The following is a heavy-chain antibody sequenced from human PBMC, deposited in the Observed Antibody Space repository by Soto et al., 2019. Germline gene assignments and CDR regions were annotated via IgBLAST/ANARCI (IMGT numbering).Heavy chain of an antibody. D-gene: IGHD3-22*01. J-gene: IGHJ5*02. Sequence: ASLKVSCKASGYTFTSYGISWVRQAPGQGLEWMGWISAYNGNTNYAQKLQGRVTMTTDTSTSTAYMELRSLRSDDTAVYYCARAAYDSSGYPRGSWGQGTLVTVSS. CDR3: ARAAYDSSGYPRGS. CDR1: GYTFTSYG. V-gene: IGHV1-18*04. CDR2: ISAYNGNT.